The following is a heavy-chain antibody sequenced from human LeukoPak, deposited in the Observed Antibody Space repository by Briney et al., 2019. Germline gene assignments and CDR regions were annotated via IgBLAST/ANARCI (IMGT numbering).Heavy chain of an antibody. CDR2: IGTAGDT. D-gene: IGHD5-12*01. CDR1: GFTFENYA. V-gene: IGHV3-13*01. J-gene: IGHJ2*01. CDR3: ARVRKYSGYYSWYFDL. Sequence: GGSLRLSCAASGFTFENYAMHWVRQATGKGLEWVSAIGTAGDTYYPGSVKGRFTISRENAKNSLYLQMNSLRAGDTAVYYCARVRKYSGYYSWYFDLWGRGTLVTVSS.